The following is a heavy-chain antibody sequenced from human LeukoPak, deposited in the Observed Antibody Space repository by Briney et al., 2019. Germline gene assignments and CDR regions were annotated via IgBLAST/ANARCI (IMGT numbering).Heavy chain of an antibody. J-gene: IGHJ4*02. CDR2: IIPIFGTA. D-gene: IGHD1-7*01. Sequence: SVKVSCKASGYTFTSYGISWVRQAPGQGLEWMGGIIPIFGTANYAQKFQGRVTITADESTSTAYMELSSLRSEDTAVYYCARGKLELRYRFDYWGQGTLVTVSS. V-gene: IGHV1-69*13. CDR3: ARGKLELRYRFDY. CDR1: GYTFTSYG.